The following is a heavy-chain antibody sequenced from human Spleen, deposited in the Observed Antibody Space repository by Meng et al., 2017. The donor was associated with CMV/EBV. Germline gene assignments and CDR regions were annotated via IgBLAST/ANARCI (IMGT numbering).Heavy chain of an antibody. CDR1: SSYA. J-gene: IGHJ4*02. Sequence: SSYAMHWVRQAPGKGLEWVTVISYDGTNKYYAESVEGRFTISRDNSKNTLYLQMNSLRVEDTAVYYCARDRVDYYDNSDLYEYFDYWGQGTLVTVSS. V-gene: IGHV3-30-3*01. CDR2: ISYDGTNK. CDR3: ARDRVDYYDNSDLYEYFDY. D-gene: IGHD3-22*01.